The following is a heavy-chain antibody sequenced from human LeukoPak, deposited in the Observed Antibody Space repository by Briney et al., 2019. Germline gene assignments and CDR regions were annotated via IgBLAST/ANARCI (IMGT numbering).Heavy chain of an antibody. J-gene: IGHJ4*02. CDR3: ARATIRYDSSGYYFDY. V-gene: IGHV1-8*01. D-gene: IGHD3-22*01. CDR2: MNPNSGNT. CDR1: GYTFTSYD. Sequence: ASVKVSCEASGYTFTSYDINWVRQAPGQGLDWMGWMNPNSGNTGYAQKFQGRVTLTRNTSISTAYMELSSLRSEDTAVYYCARATIRYDSSGYYFDYWGQGALVSVFS.